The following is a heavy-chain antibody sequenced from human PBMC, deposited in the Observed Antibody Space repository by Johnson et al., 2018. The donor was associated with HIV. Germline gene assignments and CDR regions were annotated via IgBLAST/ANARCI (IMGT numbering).Heavy chain of an antibody. CDR2: IKRKIEGEAT. V-gene: IGHV3-15*01. J-gene: IGHJ3*02. Sequence: VQLVESGGGVVQPGTSLRLSCAPSGFTFSNVWMSWVRQAPGKGLEWVGRIKRKIEGEATDYAAPVKGRFTISRDDSKNTLFLQMSSLKTDDTAVYYCTTAIVIDAFDIWGQGTMVTVSS. D-gene: IGHD3-16*02. CDR3: TTAIVIDAFDI. CDR1: GFTFSNVW.